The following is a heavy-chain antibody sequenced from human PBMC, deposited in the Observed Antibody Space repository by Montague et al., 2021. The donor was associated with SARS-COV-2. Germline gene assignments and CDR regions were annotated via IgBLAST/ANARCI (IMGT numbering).Heavy chain of an antibody. D-gene: IGHD5-18*01. V-gene: IGHV4-39*01. CDR2: IYYSGST. J-gene: IGHJ5*02. Sequence: SETLSLTCTVSGGSISSSSYYWGWIRQPPGKGLEWIGNIYYSGSTYYNPSLKSRVTISVDTSKNQFSLKLSTVTAAATAVYCCAGVRIQVRSGRWFDPWGQGTMVTVSS. CDR1: GGSISSSSYY. CDR3: AGVRIQVRSGRWFDP.